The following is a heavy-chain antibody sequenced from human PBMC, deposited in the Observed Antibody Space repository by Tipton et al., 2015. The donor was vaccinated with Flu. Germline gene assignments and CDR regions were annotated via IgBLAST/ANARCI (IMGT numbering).Heavy chain of an antibody. Sequence: QSGAEVKKPGASVKVSCKASGYTFTSYGISWVRQAPGQGLEWMGWISAYNGNTNYAQKLQGRVTMTTDTSTSTAYMELRSLRSDDTAVYYCARDDNYYDSSGYEFDPWGQGTLVTVSS. V-gene: IGHV1-18*04. CDR1: GYTFTSYG. CDR2: ISAYNGNT. J-gene: IGHJ5*02. CDR3: ARDDNYYDSSGYEFDP. D-gene: IGHD3-22*01.